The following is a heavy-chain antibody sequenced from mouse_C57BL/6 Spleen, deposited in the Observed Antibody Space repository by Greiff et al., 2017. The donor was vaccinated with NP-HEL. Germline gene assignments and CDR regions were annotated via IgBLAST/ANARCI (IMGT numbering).Heavy chain of an antibody. J-gene: IGHJ4*01. CDR3: SRGLYYGRSYGHAMDY. V-gene: IGHV1-72*01. Sequence: QVQLKQPGAELVKPGASVKLSCKASGYTFTSYWMHWVKQRPGRGLEWIGRIDPNSGGTKYNEKFKSKATLTVDKPSSTAYMQLSSLTSEDSAVYYCSRGLYYGRSYGHAMDYWGQGTSVTVSS. CDR1: GYTFTSYW. CDR2: IDPNSGGT. D-gene: IGHD1-1*01.